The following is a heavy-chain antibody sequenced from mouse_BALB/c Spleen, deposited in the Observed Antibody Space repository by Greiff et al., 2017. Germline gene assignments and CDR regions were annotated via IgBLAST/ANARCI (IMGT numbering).Heavy chain of an antibody. CDR2: ISNGGGST. D-gene: IGHD4-1*01. V-gene: IGHV5-12-2*01. J-gene: IGHJ2*01. CDR3: ARDLGFYFDY. Sequence: EVMLVESGGGLVQPGGSLKLSCAASGFTFSSYTMSWVRQTPEKRLEWVAYISNGGGSTYYPDTVKGRFTISRDNAKNTLYLQMSSLKSEDTAMYYCARDLGFYFDYWGQGTTLTVSS. CDR1: GFTFSSYT.